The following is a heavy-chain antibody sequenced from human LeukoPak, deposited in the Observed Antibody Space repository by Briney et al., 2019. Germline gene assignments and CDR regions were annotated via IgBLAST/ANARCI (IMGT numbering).Heavy chain of an antibody. J-gene: IGHJ4*02. CDR2: INPNSGGT. D-gene: IGHD3-10*01. V-gene: IGHV1-2*02. CDR3: GSGGPTVGSGSYYFDY. Sequence: GASVKVSCKASGYTFTDFFVHWVRQAPGQGLEWMGWINPNSGGTKYAQKFQGRVTMTRDTSITTAYMDLNRLRFDDTAVYYCGSGGPTVGSGSYYFDYWGQGALVTVSS. CDR1: GYTFTDFF.